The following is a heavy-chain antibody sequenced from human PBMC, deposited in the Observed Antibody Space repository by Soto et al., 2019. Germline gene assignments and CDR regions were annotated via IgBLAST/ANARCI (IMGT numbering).Heavy chain of an antibody. Sequence: SETLSLTCAGSGGSISSGFYSWGWIRQPPGQGLEWIGYIYNSGNTYYNPSLMSRVTISVDRSQNHFSLKLTSVTAADTAVYYCARGSDGVWNWFDPWGQGTQVTVSS. CDR1: GGSISSGFYS. D-gene: IGHD2-21*02. V-gene: IGHV4-30-2*01. CDR2: IYNSGNT. J-gene: IGHJ5*02. CDR3: ARGSDGVWNWFDP.